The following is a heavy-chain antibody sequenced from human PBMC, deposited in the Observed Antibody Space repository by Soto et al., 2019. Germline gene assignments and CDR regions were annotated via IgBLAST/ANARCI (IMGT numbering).Heavy chain of an antibody. CDR1: GYIFTDYY. Sequence: ASVKVSCKASGYIFTDYYIHWVREAPGQGLEWMGWINPNSGGTNYAQKFQGRVNMTRGTSISTAYMELNRLTSDDTGVFSCARINRYSSPLGLWLDPWGQGTLVAVSS. CDR3: ARINRYSSPLGLWLDP. CDR2: INPNSGGT. D-gene: IGHD6-19*01. V-gene: IGHV1-2*02. J-gene: IGHJ5*02.